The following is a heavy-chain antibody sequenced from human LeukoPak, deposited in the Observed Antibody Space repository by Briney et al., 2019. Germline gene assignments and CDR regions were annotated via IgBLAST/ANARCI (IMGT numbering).Heavy chain of an antibody. D-gene: IGHD1-26*01. CDR1: GYSFTSYW. V-gene: IGHV5-51*01. J-gene: IGHJ3*02. Sequence: GESLKISCKGSGYSFTSYWIGWVRQMPGKGLEWMGIIYPGDSDTRYSPSFQGQVTISADKSISTAYLQWSSLKASDTAMYYCARHGAIVGATTFAFDIWGQGTKVTVSS. CDR2: IYPGDSDT. CDR3: ARHGAIVGATTFAFDI.